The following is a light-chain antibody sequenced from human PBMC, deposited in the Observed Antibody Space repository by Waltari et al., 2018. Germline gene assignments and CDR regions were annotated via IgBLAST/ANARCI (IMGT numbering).Light chain of an antibody. CDR2: WAS. Sequence: IVMTQSPDSLAVSLGEGATINCKFSQSVFLSSNNKHSLAWYQHKPGQPPKLLIYWASTRESGFPDRFSGSGSGTDFTLTISSLQAEDVAVYYCQQYYSTPSFGGGTKVEIK. CDR1: QSVFLSSNNKHS. CDR3: QQYYSTPS. J-gene: IGKJ4*01. V-gene: IGKV4-1*01.